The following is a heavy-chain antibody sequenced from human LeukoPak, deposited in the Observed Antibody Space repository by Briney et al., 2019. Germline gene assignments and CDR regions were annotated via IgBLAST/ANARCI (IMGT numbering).Heavy chain of an antibody. CDR2: ISSSSSSI. D-gene: IGHD2-15*01. CDR3: ARGPSCSSVSCYTTGLFDY. J-gene: IGHJ4*02. Sequence: GGSLRLSCTASGFTFNIYSMSWVRQAPGKGLEWVSSISSSSSSIYYADSLKGQFTISRDNAKNSLYLQMNNPRAEDTAVYYCARGPSCSSVSCYTTGLFDYWGRGTLVTVSS. CDR1: GFTFNIYS. V-gene: IGHV3-21*01.